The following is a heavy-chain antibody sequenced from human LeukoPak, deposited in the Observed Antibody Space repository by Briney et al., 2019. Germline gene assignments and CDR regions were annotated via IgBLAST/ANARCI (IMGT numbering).Heavy chain of an antibody. CDR3: ARVAIFGVVIKKVRDY. D-gene: IGHD3-3*01. CDR1: GFTFDSYG. Sequence: PGGSLRLSCAASGFTFDSYGMHWVRQPPGKGLQWVAFIRYDGNDKYYADSVKGRFTISRDNSKNTLYLQMNSLRAEDTAVYYCARVAIFGVVIKKVRDYWGQGTLVTVSS. CDR2: IRYDGNDK. V-gene: IGHV3-30*02. J-gene: IGHJ4*02.